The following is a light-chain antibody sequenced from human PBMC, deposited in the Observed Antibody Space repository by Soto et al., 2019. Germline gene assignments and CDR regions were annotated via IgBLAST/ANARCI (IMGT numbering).Light chain of an antibody. J-gene: IGKJ1*01. CDR1: QSISSW. V-gene: IGKV1-5*01. CDR2: DAS. Sequence: DIQMTQSPSTLSASVGDRVTITCRASQSISSWLAWYQQKPGRAPNFLIYDASTLESGVPSRFSGSGSGTEFTLTITNLQPDDFATFYCQQYSTFPRTFGQGTKVDI. CDR3: QQYSTFPRT.